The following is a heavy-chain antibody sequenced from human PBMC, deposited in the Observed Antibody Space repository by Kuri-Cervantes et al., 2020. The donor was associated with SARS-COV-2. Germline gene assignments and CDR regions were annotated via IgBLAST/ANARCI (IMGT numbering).Heavy chain of an antibody. Sequence: SETLSLTCTVSGASINRYYWSWLRQPPGKPLEWIGYLYTSGSTNYNPSLKSRVAMSVDTSKNQFSLKLSSVTAADTAVYYCARNGGTSIAAAGMEYAFDIWGQGTMVTVSS. J-gene: IGHJ3*02. V-gene: IGHV4-4*08. CDR1: GASINRYY. CDR2: LYTSGST. D-gene: IGHD6-13*01. CDR3: ARNGGTSIAAAGMEYAFDI.